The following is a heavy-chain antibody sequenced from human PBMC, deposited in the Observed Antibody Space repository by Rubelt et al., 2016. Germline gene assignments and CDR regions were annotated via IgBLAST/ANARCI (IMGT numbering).Heavy chain of an antibody. CDR1: GGSISSSSYY. V-gene: IGHV4-39*01. CDR3: ARHSTVVTPPTDY. Sequence: QLQLQESGPGLVKPSETLSLTCTVSGGSISSSSYYWGWIRQPPGKGLEWIGSIYYSGSTYYNPSLKSRVTISVDTSKNQFSLKLSSVTAADTAVYYCARHSTVVTPPTDYWGQGTLVTVSS. D-gene: IGHD4-23*01. J-gene: IGHJ4*02. CDR2: IYYSGST.